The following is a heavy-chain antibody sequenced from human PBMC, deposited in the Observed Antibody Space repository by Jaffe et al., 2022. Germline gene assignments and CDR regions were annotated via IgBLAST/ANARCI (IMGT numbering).Heavy chain of an antibody. CDR2: IYYSGST. Sequence: QLQLQESGPGLVKPSETLSLTCTVSGGSISSSSYYWGWIRQPPGKGLEWIGSIYYSGSTYYNPSLKSRVTISVDTSKNQFSLKLSSVTAADTAVYYCARLPHIAAAGPNDAFDIWGQGTMVTVSS. D-gene: IGHD6-13*01. CDR1: GGSISSSSYY. CDR3: ARLPHIAAAGPNDAFDI. V-gene: IGHV4-39*01. J-gene: IGHJ3*02.